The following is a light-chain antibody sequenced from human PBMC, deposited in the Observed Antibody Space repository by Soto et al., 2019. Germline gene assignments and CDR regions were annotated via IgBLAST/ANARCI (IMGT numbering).Light chain of an antibody. CDR3: CSYGGSRAV. CDR1: SSDVGSHNL. V-gene: IGLV2-23*02. Sequence: QSALTQPASVSXSPGQSITIXCTGTSSDVGSHNLVSWYQQHPGQAPKLMIYEVSKRPLGVSARFSASKSGNTASLTISGLQAEDEADYYCCSYGGSRAVFGGGTQLTVL. CDR2: EVS. J-gene: IGLJ7*01.